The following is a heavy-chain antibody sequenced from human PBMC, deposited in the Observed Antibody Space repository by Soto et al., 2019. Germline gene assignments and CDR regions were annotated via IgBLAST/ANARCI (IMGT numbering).Heavy chain of an antibody. J-gene: IGHJ6*03. V-gene: IGHV1-18*01. CDR2: ISAYNGNT. CDR1: GYTFTSYG. CDR3: AREGYGDYPYYYYYMDV. Sequence: ASVKVSCKASGYTFTSYGISWVRQAPGQGLEWMGWISAYNGNTNYAQKFQGRVTMTRNTSISTAYMELSSLRSEDTAVYYCAREGYGDYPYYYYYMDVWGKGTTVTVSS. D-gene: IGHD4-17*01.